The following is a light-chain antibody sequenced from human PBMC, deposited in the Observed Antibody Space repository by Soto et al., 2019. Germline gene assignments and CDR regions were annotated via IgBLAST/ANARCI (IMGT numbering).Light chain of an antibody. V-gene: IGKV1-5*01. CDR3: QQYNSYSWT. CDR1: QYIGRY. CDR2: AAS. J-gene: IGKJ1*01. Sequence: DIQMTQSPSSLSASVGDRVTITCRAGQYIGRYLNWYQQKPGKAPKLLIYAASSLHSGVPSRFSGSGSGTEFTLTISSLQPDDFATYYCQQYNSYSWTFGQGTKVDIK.